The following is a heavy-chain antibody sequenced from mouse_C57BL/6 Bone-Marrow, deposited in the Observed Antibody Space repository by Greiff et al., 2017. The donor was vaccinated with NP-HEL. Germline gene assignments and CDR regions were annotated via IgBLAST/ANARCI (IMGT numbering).Heavy chain of an antibody. CDR1: GYTFTSYG. Sequence: VMLVESGAELARPGASVKLSCKASGYTFTSYGISWVKQRTGQGLEWIGEIYPRSGNTYYNEKFKGKATLTADKSSSTAYMELRSLTSEDSAVYFCARSTTVVADWYFDVWGTGTTVTVSS. V-gene: IGHV1-81*01. CDR3: ARSTTVVADWYFDV. CDR2: IYPRSGNT. D-gene: IGHD1-1*01. J-gene: IGHJ1*03.